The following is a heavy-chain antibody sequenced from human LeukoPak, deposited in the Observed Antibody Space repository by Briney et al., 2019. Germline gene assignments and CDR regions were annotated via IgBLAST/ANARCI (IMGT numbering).Heavy chain of an antibody. CDR3: AKIMGGWYGVDY. CDR2: IGGSGGTT. Sequence: GGSLRLSCAASGFTFSSYAMSWVRQPPGKGLEWVSTIGGSGGTTYYADSVKGRFTISRDNSKSTLYLQMNILRVEDTAVYYCAKIMGGWYGVDYWGQGTLVTVSS. J-gene: IGHJ4*02. CDR1: GFTFSSYA. V-gene: IGHV3-23*01. D-gene: IGHD6-19*01.